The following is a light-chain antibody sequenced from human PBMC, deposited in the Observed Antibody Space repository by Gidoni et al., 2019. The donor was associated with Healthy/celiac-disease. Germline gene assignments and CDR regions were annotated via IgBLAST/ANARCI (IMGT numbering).Light chain of an antibody. CDR1: ALPKQY. Sequence: SYELTQQPSVSVSPGQTARITCSGAALPKQYAYWYQQKPGQAPVLVIYKDSERPSGIPERFSGSSSGTTVTLTISGVQAEDEADYYCQSADNSGTYYVFGTGTKVTVL. J-gene: IGLJ1*01. CDR3: QSADNSGTYYV. CDR2: KDS. V-gene: IGLV3-25*03.